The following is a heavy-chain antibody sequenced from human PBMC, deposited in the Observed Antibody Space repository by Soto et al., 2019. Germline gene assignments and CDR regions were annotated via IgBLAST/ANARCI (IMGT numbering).Heavy chain of an antibody. CDR3: AREPLDCSGGSCYSLGWFDP. V-gene: IGHV1-46*04. CDR2: INPSGGST. D-gene: IGHD2-15*01. J-gene: IGHJ5*02. Sequence: QVQLVQSGAEVKKPGASVKVSCKASGYTFTSYYMHWVRQAPGQGLEWMGIINPSGGSTSYAQKLQGRVTMTRDTSTSTVYMELSSLRSEDTAVYYCAREPLDCSGGSCYSLGWFDPWGQGTLVTVSS. CDR1: GYTFTSYY.